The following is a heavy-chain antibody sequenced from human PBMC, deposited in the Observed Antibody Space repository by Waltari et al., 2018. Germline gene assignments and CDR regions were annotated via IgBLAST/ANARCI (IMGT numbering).Heavy chain of an antibody. Sequence: EVQLVESGGGLAQPGGSLRLSCAASGFTFSSFTMSWVRQAPGKGLEWFSAISDTGEGTFYRDSVKGRFTVSRDNSKNTVYLQMNSLRAEDTAIYYCATALGNGVDPWGQGTLVTVSS. V-gene: IGHV3-23*04. CDR3: ATALGNGVDP. CDR1: GFTFSSFT. J-gene: IGHJ5*02. D-gene: IGHD1-1*01. CDR2: ISDTGEGT.